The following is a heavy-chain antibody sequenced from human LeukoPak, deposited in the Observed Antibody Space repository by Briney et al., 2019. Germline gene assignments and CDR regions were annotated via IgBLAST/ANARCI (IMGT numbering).Heavy chain of an antibody. CDR1: GFTFSSYW. Sequence: GGSLRLSCAASGFTFSSYWMSWVRQAPGKGLEWVAIIKEHGSEKYYVDSVKGRFTISRDNAENSLYLQMNSLRAEDTAVYYCAKFYSSGWIYFDYWGQGTLVPVSS. J-gene: IGHJ4*02. D-gene: IGHD6-19*01. CDR3: AKFYSSGWIYFDY. CDR2: IKEHGSEK. V-gene: IGHV3-7*03.